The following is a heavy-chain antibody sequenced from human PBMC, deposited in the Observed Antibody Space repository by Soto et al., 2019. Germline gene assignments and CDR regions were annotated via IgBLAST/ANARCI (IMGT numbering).Heavy chain of an antibody. V-gene: IGHV3-23*01. CDR1: GFTFSSYA. J-gene: IGHJ4*02. CDR2: ISGSGGST. CDR3: ANYAPRTIIAVAGTYDY. D-gene: IGHD6-19*01. Sequence: GGSLRLSCAASGFTFSSYAMSWVRQAPGKGLEWVSAISGSGGSTYYADSVKGRFTISRDNSKNTLYLQMNSLRAEDTAVYYCANYAPRTIIAVAGTYDYWGQGTLVTVSS.